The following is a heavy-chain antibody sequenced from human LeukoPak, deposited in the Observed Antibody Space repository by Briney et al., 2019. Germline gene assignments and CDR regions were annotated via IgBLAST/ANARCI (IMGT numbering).Heavy chain of an antibody. CDR1: GYTFTNYH. CDR3: ARATSYGGNPSGAFDI. Sequence: ASVKVSCKASGYTFTNYHLHWVRQAPGQGLEWMGIINPSGGSTSYAQKFQDRVTMTRDTSTSTVYMELNSLRSEDTAVYYCARATSYGGNPSGAFDIWGQGTMVTVSS. D-gene: IGHD4/OR15-4a*01. J-gene: IGHJ3*02. CDR2: INPSGGST. V-gene: IGHV1-46*01.